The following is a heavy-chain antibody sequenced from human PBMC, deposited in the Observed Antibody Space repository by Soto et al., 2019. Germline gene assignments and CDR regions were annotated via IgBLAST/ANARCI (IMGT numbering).Heavy chain of an antibody. J-gene: IGHJ4*02. CDR2: IYYSGST. D-gene: IGHD5-18*01. V-gene: IGHV4-31*03. CDR1: GGSIRGEY. CDR3: ARSGYSYGPNPLLY. Sequence: SETLSLTCTVSGGSIRGEYWSWIRQHPGKGLEWIGYIYYSGSTYYNPSLKSRVTISVDTSKNQFSLKLSSVTAADTAVYYCARSGYSYGPNPLLYWGQGTLVTVSS.